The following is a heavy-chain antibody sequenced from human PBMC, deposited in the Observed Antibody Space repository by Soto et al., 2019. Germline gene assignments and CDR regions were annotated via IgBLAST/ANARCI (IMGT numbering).Heavy chain of an antibody. CDR3: ARVGGGLASLGYYGMDV. D-gene: IGHD3-10*01. CDR2: INPNSGDT. Sequence: GASVKVSCKASGYTFIGYYIHWVRQAPGQGLEWMGWINPNSGDTNYAQRFQGWVTMTMDRSISTAYMELSRLKSDDTAVYYCARVGGGLASLGYYGMDVWGQGTTVTVSS. CDR1: GYTFIGYY. V-gene: IGHV1-2*04. J-gene: IGHJ6*02.